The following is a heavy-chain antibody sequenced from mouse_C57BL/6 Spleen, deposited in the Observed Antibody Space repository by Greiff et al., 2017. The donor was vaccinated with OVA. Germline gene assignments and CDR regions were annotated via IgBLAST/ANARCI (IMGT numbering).Heavy chain of an antibody. CDR1: GYSITSGYY. Sequence: VQLQQSGPGLVKPSQSLSLTCSVTGYSITSGYYWNWIRQFPGNKLEWMGYISYDGSNNYNPSLKNRISITRDTSKNQFFLKLNSVTTEDTATYYCARWGITTSYYYAMDYWGQGTSVTVSS. CDR2: ISYDGSN. J-gene: IGHJ4*01. V-gene: IGHV3-6*01. CDR3: ARWGITTSYYYAMDY. D-gene: IGHD2-4*01.